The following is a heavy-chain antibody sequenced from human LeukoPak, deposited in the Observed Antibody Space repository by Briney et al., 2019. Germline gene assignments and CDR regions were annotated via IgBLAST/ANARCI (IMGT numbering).Heavy chain of an antibody. CDR1: GGTFSSYG. J-gene: IGHJ4*02. D-gene: IGHD5-24*01. CDR3: ARDRLLGDGYNDYFDY. Sequence: ASVKVSCKASGGTFSSYGISWVRQAPGQALDWLGVINSSAGSTTYAQKFQGRLTMTRDTSTSTVYMELSSLRSDDTAMYYCARDRLLGDGYNDYFDYWGQGTLVTVSS. CDR2: INSSAGST. V-gene: IGHV1-46*01.